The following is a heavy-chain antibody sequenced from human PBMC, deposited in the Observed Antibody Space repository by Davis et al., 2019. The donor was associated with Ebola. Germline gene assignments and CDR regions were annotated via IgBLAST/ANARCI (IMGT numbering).Heavy chain of an antibody. Sequence: SETLSLTCAVYGGSFSGYYWSWIRQSPGKGLEWIGEINHSGSTNYNPSLKSRVTISVDTSKNQFSLKLSSVTAADTAVYYCARRRPYSVRNYFDYWGQGTLVTVSS. D-gene: IGHD1-26*01. J-gene: IGHJ4*02. V-gene: IGHV4-34*01. CDR3: ARRRPYSVRNYFDY. CDR1: GGSFSGYY. CDR2: INHSGST.